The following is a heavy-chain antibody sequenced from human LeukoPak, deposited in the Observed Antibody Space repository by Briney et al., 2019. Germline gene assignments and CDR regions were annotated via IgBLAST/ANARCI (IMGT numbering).Heavy chain of an antibody. CDR2: IHYSGSS. CDR3: VLAPNSNWFDF. J-gene: IGHJ5*01. CDR1: GDSTSNFY. Sequence: RPSETLSLTCTVSGDSTSNFYWTWIRQSPGKGLEWIGNIHYSGSSVYNPSLKSRGAISIDTSRRQFFLKLNSVTAADTAVYFCVLAPNSNWFDFWGPGTLVTVSS. V-gene: IGHV4-59*03. D-gene: IGHD2-8*01.